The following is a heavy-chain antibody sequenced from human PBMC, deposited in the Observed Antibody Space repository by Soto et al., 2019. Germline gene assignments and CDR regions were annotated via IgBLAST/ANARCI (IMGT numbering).Heavy chain of an antibody. D-gene: IGHD6-25*01. CDR2: IWYDGSNK. CDR3: ARDPSAPYGMDV. J-gene: IGHJ6*02. V-gene: IGHV3-33*01. CDR1: GFTFSSYG. Sequence: QAGGSLRLSCAASGFTFSSYGMHWVRQAPGKGLEWVAVIWYDGSNKYYADSVKGRFTISRDNSKNTLYLQMNSLRAEDTAVYYCARDPSAPYGMDVWGQGTTVTVSS.